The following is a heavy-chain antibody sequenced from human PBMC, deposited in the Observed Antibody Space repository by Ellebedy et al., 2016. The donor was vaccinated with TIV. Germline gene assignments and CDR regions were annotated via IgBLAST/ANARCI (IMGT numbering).Heavy chain of an antibody. Sequence: AASVKVSCKASGYTFTDYDINWVLQDTGQGLEYWGWMKPGSGNTGYAQKFEGRVTMTRNTSTSTAYMELSSLRSDDTAVYYCVVGLFHPWGQGTLVSVSS. CDR1: GYTFTDYD. J-gene: IGHJ5*02. D-gene: IGHD3/OR15-3a*01. CDR2: MKPGSGNT. V-gene: IGHV1-8*01. CDR3: VVGLFHP.